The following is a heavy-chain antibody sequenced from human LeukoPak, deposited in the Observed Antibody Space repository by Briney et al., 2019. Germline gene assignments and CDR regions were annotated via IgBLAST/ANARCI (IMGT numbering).Heavy chain of an antibody. D-gene: IGHD6-6*01. J-gene: IGHJ4*02. CDR2: INPNSGGT. CDR3: ATDSQGRPPYFDY. Sequence: ASVKVSCKASGYTFTGYYMHWVRQAPGQGLEWMGWINPNSGGTNYAQKFQGRVTMTRDTSISTAYMELSRLRSDDTAVYYCATDSQGRPPYFDYWGQGTLVTVSS. CDR1: GYTFTGYY. V-gene: IGHV1-2*02.